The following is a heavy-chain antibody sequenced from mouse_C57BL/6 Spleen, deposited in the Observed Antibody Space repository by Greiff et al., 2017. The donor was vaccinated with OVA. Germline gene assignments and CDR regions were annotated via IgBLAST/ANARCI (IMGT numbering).Heavy chain of an antibody. Sequence: QVQLQQPGAELVRPGSSVKLSCKASGYTFTSYWMHWVKQRPIQGLEWIGNIDPSDSETNYNQNFKDKATLTVDKSSSTAYMQLSSLTSEDSAVYYCARSDDGDDGFAYWGQGTLVTVSA. CDR1: GYTFTSYW. V-gene: IGHV1-52*01. D-gene: IGHD2-2*01. J-gene: IGHJ3*01. CDR2: IDPSDSET. CDR3: ARSDDGDDGFAY.